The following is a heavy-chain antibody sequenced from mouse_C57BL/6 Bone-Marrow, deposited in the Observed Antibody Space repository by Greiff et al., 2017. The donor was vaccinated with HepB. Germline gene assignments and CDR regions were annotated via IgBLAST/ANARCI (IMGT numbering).Heavy chain of an antibody. CDR2: ISSGGSYT. Sequence: EVHLVESGGDLVKPGGSLKLSCAASGFTFSSYGMSWVRQTPDKRLEWVATISSGGSYTYYPDSVKGRFTISRDNAKNTLYLQMSSLKSEDTAMYYCARQGVWLRDYAMDYWGQGTSVTVSS. CDR1: GFTFSSYG. D-gene: IGHD2-2*01. J-gene: IGHJ4*01. V-gene: IGHV5-6*01. CDR3: ARQGVWLRDYAMDY.